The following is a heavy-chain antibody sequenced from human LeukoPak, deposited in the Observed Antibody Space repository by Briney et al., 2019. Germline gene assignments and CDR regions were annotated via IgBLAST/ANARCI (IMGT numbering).Heavy chain of an antibody. CDR3: ARDYSYGWRGPFDP. CDR1: GFTFSSYA. D-gene: IGHD5-18*01. V-gene: IGHV3-30-3*01. CDR2: ISYDGSNK. J-gene: IGHJ5*02. Sequence: GGSLRLSCAASGFTFSSYAMHWVRQAPGKGLEWVAVISYDGSNKYYADSVKGRLTISRYNSKNTLYLQMNSLRAEDTAVYYCARDYSYGWRGPFDPWGQGTLVTVSS.